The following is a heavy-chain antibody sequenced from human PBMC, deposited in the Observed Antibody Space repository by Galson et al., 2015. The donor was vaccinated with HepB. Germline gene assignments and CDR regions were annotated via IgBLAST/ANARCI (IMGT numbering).Heavy chain of an antibody. D-gene: IGHD6-19*01. Sequence: SLRLSCAASGFTFDDYAMHWVRQAPGKGLEWVSGISWNSGSIGYADSVKGRFTISRDNAKNSLYLQMNSLRAEDTALYYCAKELGEGLYSSGWNYFDYWGQGTLVTVSS. CDR1: GFTFDDYA. CDR3: AKELGEGLYSSGWNYFDY. CDR2: ISWNSGSI. V-gene: IGHV3-9*01. J-gene: IGHJ4*02.